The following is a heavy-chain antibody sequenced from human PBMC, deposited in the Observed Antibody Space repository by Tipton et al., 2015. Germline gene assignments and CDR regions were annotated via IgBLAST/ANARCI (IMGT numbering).Heavy chain of an antibody. Sequence: TLSLTCTVSGVSISSTGYYWGWIRQPPGKGLEWIGYIFYSGSAFYNPSLKSRVTISVDTSENQFSLKLSSVTAADSAVYYCASGGILGSFDYWGQGTLITVSS. CDR1: GVSISSTGYY. CDR3: ASGGILGSFDY. CDR2: IFYSGSA. J-gene: IGHJ4*02. V-gene: IGHV4-31*03. D-gene: IGHD3-16*01.